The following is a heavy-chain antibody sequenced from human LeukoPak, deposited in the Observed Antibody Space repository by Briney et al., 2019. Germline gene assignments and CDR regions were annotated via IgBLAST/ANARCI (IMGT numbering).Heavy chain of an antibody. CDR1: GFTFSSYG. CDR2: ISYDGSNK. D-gene: IGHD3-22*01. CDR3: AKVLSGGYDSSGYYSEYFQH. V-gene: IGHV3-30*18. Sequence: PGGSLRLSCAASGFTFSSYGMHWVRQAPGKGLEWVAVISYDGSNKYYADSVKGRFTISRDNSKNTLYLQMNSLRAEDTAVYYCAKVLSGGYDSSGYYSEYFQHWGQGTLVTVSS. J-gene: IGHJ1*01.